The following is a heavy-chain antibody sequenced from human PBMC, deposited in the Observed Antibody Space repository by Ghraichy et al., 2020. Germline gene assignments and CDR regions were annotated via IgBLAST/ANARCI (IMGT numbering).Heavy chain of an antibody. CDR3: AKAVRSGSCNWFDP. J-gene: IGHJ5*02. V-gene: IGHV3-23*01. CDR2: ISGSGGST. CDR1: GFTFSSYA. D-gene: IGHD1-26*01. Sequence: GESLNISCAASGFTFSSYAMSWVRQAPGKGLEWVSAISGSGGSTYYADSVKGRFTISRDNSKNTLYLQMNSLRAEDTAVYYCAKAVRSGSCNWFDPWGQGTLVTVSS.